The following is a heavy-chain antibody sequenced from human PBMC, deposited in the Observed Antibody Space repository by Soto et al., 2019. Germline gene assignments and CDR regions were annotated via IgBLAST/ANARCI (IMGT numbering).Heavy chain of an antibody. J-gene: IGHJ6*02. D-gene: IGHD2-15*01. Sequence: SETLSLTCAVYGGSFSGYYWSWIRQPPGKGLEWIGEINHSGRTNYNPSLKSRVTISVDTSKNQFSLKLSSVAAADPAVYYCARDPAYCSGGSCFAGGMDVWGQGTTVTVSS. CDR2: INHSGRT. CDR1: GGSFSGYY. CDR3: ARDPAYCSGGSCFAGGMDV. V-gene: IGHV4-34*01.